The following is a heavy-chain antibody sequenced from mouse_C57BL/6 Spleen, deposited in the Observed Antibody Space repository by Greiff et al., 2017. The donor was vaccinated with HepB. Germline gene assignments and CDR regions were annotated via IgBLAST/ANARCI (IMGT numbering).Heavy chain of an antibody. Sequence: EVQLQQSGPELVKPGASVKIPCKASGYTFTDYHMDWVKQSHGKSLEWIGDINPNNGGTIYNQKFKGKATLTVDKSSSTAYMELRSLTSEDTAVYYCARRDFITTAYAMDYWGQGTSVTVSS. D-gene: IGHD1-1*01. J-gene: IGHJ4*01. CDR1: GYTFTDYH. CDR3: ARRDFITTAYAMDY. CDR2: INPNNGGT. V-gene: IGHV1-18*01.